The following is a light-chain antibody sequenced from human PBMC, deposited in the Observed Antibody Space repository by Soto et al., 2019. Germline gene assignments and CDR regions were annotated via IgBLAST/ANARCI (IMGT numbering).Light chain of an antibody. V-gene: IGLV1-44*01. Sequence: QSVLTQPPSASGTPGQRVTISCSGSSSNIESNTVTWYQQLPGTAPKLVIYSNYDRPSGVPDRFSGSTSGTSASLVIRGLQSEDEADNYCAAWDDILNGYVFGGGTQLTVL. J-gene: IGLJ7*01. CDR3: AAWDDILNGYV. CDR1: SSNIESNT. CDR2: SNY.